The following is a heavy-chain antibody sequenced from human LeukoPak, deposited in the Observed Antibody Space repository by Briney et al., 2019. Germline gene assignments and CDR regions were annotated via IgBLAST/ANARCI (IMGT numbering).Heavy chain of an antibody. V-gene: IGHV1-69*13. CDR2: IIPIFGTA. Sequence: SVKVSCKASGGTFSSYAISWVRQAPGQGLEWMGGIIPIFGTANYAQKFQGRVTITADESTSTAYMELSRLRSDDTAVYYCARDPETYYYDSSGRPDSDYWGQGTLVTVSS. CDR1: GGTFSSYA. J-gene: IGHJ4*02. CDR3: ARDPETYYYDSSGRPDSDY. D-gene: IGHD3-22*01.